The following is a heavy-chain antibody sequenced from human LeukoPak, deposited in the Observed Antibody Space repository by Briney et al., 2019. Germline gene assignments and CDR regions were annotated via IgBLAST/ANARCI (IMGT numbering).Heavy chain of an antibody. Sequence: PGGSLRLSCAASGFTFSSYSMNWVRQAPGKGLEWVSYISSSSSTICYADSVKGRFTISRDNAKNSLYLQMNSLRAEDTAVYYCARGGYYDSSGSSDYWGQGTLVTVSS. CDR2: ISSSSSTI. D-gene: IGHD3-22*01. V-gene: IGHV3-48*01. CDR3: ARGGYYDSSGSSDY. J-gene: IGHJ4*02. CDR1: GFTFSSYS.